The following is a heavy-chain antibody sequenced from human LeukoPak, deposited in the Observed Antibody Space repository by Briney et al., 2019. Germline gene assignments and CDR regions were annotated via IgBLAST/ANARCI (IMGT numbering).Heavy chain of an antibody. Sequence: GASVKVSCKASPSYGISWVRQAPGQGLEWMGWISVYNGNTKYSQKFQGRVTITRDTSASTAYMELSSLRSEDTAVYYCARAIQLWFLYWGQGTLVTVSS. V-gene: IGHV1-18*01. CDR1: PSYG. CDR3: ARAIQLWFLY. J-gene: IGHJ4*02. CDR2: ISVYNGNT. D-gene: IGHD5-18*01.